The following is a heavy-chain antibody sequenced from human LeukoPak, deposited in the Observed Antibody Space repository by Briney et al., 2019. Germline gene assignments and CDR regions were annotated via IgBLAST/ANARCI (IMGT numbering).Heavy chain of an antibody. J-gene: IGHJ4*02. CDR2: IWHSGTT. Sequence: MPSETLSLTCVVSGYSISSGYYWGWIRQPPGKGLEWIGSIWHSGTTYYNPSLKSRVTISVDTSNNQFSLKLSSVTAADTAVFYCARLWGSGYYFDSWGQGTLVTVSS. D-gene: IGHD7-27*01. CDR3: ARLWGSGYYFDS. V-gene: IGHV4-38-2*01. CDR1: GYSISSGYY.